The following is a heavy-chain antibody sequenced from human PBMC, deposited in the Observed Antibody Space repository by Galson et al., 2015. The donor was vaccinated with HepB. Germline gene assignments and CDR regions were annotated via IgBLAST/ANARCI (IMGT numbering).Heavy chain of an antibody. J-gene: IGHJ3*02. CDR2: IWYDGSNK. CDR3: AKGRYAFDI. V-gene: IGHV3-33*06. CDR1: GFTFSSYG. D-gene: IGHD3-3*01. Sequence: SLRLSCAASGFTFSSYGMHWVRQAPGKGLEWVAVIWYDGSNKYYADSVKGRFTISRDNSKDTLYLQMNSLRAEDTAVYYCAKGRYAFDIWGQGTMVTVSS.